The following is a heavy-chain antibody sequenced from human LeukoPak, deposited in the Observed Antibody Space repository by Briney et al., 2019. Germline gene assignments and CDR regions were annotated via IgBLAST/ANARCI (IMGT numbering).Heavy chain of an antibody. D-gene: IGHD4-11*01. Sequence: GGSLRLSCVASGFTFSRYAMSWVRQAPGKGLEWVSAISSSGGSTYYADSVKGRFTISRDNSKNTLYLQMNSLRAEDTAVYYCAKRDDSNYDLDYWGQGTLVTVSS. V-gene: IGHV3-23*01. CDR2: ISSSGGST. CDR3: AKRDDSNYDLDY. CDR1: GFTFSRYA. J-gene: IGHJ4*02.